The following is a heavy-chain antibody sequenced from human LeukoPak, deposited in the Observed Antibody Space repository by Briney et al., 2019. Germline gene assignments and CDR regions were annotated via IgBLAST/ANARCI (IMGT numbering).Heavy chain of an antibody. D-gene: IGHD6-19*01. J-gene: IGHJ5*02. Sequence: GGSLRLSCAASGFTFSSYAMSWVRQAPGKGLEWVSAISGSGGSTYYADSGKGRFTISRDNSKNTLYLQMNSLRAEDTAVYYCAKDQTVAGTWWFDPWGQGTLVPVSS. CDR2: ISGSGGST. CDR3: AKDQTVAGTWWFDP. V-gene: IGHV3-23*01. CDR1: GFTFSSYA.